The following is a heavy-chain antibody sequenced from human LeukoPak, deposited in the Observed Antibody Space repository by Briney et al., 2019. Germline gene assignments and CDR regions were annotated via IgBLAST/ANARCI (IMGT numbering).Heavy chain of an antibody. CDR1: GFTFSSYA. Sequence: GGSLRLSCAASGFTFSSYAMSWVRQAPGKGLEWVSAISGSGGSTYYADSVKGRFTISRDNSKNTLYLQMNSLRAEDTAVYYCAKNSYYYDSSGYYYDYWGQGTLVTVSS. D-gene: IGHD3-22*01. CDR2: ISGSGGST. J-gene: IGHJ4*02. CDR3: AKNSYYYDSSGYYYDY. V-gene: IGHV3-23*01.